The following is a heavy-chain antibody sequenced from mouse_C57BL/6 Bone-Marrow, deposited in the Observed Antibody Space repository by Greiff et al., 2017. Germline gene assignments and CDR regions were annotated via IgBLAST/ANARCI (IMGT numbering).Heavy chain of an antibody. CDR2: IYPRSGNT. V-gene: IGHV1-81*01. D-gene: IGHD2-3*01. J-gene: IGHJ3*01. CDR1: GYTFTSYG. Sequence: QVQLQQSGAELARPGASVKLSCKASGYTFTSYGISWVKQRTGQGLEWIGEIYPRSGNTYYNEKFKGKATLTADKSSSTAYMELRSLTSEDSAVYFCARGGYDGYFWFAYWGQGTLVTVSA. CDR3: ARGGYDGYFWFAY.